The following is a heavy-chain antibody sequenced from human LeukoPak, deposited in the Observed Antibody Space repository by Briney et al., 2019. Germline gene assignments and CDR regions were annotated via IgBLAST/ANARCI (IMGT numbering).Heavy chain of an antibody. Sequence: LAGGSLRLSCSASGFTFSSYTVHWVRQAPGKGLEFVSAITSTGGNTYYADSVTGRFTPSRDNSKNTLYLQMSSLRAEDTAVYYCVIVRGYFDSSGTDYWGQGTLVTVSS. D-gene: IGHD3-9*01. J-gene: IGHJ4*02. V-gene: IGHV3-64D*06. CDR1: GFTFSSYT. CDR2: ITSTGGNT. CDR3: VIVRGYFDSSGTDY.